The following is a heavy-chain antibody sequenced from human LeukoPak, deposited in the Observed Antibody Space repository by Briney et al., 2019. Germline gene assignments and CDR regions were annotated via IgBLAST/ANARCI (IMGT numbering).Heavy chain of an antibody. CDR3: ARDDRAYYDILTGHSFGLFDY. V-gene: IGHV1-46*01. D-gene: IGHD3-9*01. CDR1: GYTFTSYY. CDR2: INPSGGSI. J-gene: IGHJ4*02. Sequence: ASVKVSCKASGYTFTSYYMHWVRQAPGQGLEWMGIINPSGGSISYAQKFQGRVTMTRDTSTSTVYMELSSLRSEDTAVYYCARDDRAYYDILTGHSFGLFDYWGQGTLVTVSS.